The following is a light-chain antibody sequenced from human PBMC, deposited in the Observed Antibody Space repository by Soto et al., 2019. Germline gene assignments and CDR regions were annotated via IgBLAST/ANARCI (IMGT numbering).Light chain of an antibody. Sequence: EIVLTQSPGTLSLSPGERATLSCRASQSVSNNYLAWYQQKPGQAPRLLIHGASTRAPGFPARFSGSGSGTDFTLTISSLKSEYFAVYYCQQYNNWPWTFGQGTKVDIK. V-gene: IGKV3-15*01. J-gene: IGKJ1*01. CDR3: QQYNNWPWT. CDR2: GAS. CDR1: QSVSNN.